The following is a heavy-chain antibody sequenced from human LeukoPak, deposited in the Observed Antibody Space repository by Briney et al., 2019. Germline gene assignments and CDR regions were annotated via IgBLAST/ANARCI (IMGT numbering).Heavy chain of an antibody. CDR3: ARVRKALWSTMVRGVNNYFDY. Sequence: SETLSLTCAVYGGSFSGYYWSWIRQPPGKGLEWIGEINHSGSTNYNPSLKSRVTISVDTSKNQFSLKLSSVTAADTAVYYCARVRKALWSTMVRGVNNYFDYWGQGTLVTVSS. CDR2: INHSGST. V-gene: IGHV4-34*01. D-gene: IGHD3-10*01. J-gene: IGHJ4*02. CDR1: GGSFSGYY.